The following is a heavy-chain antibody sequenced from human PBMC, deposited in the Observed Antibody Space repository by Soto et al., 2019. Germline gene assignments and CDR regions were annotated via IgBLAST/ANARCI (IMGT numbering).Heavy chain of an antibody. J-gene: IGHJ6*02. CDR2: ISYDGSER. Sequence: QVQLVESGGGVVQPGRSLRLSCAASGFSFSIYGMHWVRQAPGKGLQWVAAISYDGSERYYADSVKGRFTISRDNSNNTMYLQMNSLRAEDTAVYYCAKDAVSGARRVPFNYYGMDVWGQGTKVTVSS. V-gene: IGHV3-30*18. CDR1: GFSFSIYG. D-gene: IGHD3-10*01. CDR3: AKDAVSGARRVPFNYYGMDV.